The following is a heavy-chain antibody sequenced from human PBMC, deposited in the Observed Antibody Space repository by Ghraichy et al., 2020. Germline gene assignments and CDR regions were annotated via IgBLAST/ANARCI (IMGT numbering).Heavy chain of an antibody. D-gene: IGHD3-10*01. V-gene: IGHV3-49*04. Sequence: GSLRLSCTASGFTFGDYAMSWVRQAPGKGLEWVGFIRSKAYGGTTEYAASVKGRFTISRDDSKSIAYLQMNSLKTEDTAVYYCTRTFGEPRESNWFDPWGQGTLVTVSS. CDR1: GFTFGDYA. J-gene: IGHJ5*02. CDR2: IRSKAYGGTT. CDR3: TRTFGEPRESNWFDP.